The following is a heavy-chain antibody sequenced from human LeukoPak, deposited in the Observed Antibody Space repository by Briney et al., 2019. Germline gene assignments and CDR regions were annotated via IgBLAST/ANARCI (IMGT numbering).Heavy chain of an antibody. CDR1: GFTFSSYS. CDR2: ISSSSSYI. J-gene: IGHJ6*02. Sequence: GGSLRLSCAASGFTFSSYSMNWVRQAPGKGLEWVSSISSSSSYIYYADSVKGRFTISRDNSDNTVYLQMNSLRAEDTAIYYCAKAPAPYYYYYGMDVWGQGTAVTVSS. V-gene: IGHV3-21*04. CDR3: AKAPAPYYYYYGMDV.